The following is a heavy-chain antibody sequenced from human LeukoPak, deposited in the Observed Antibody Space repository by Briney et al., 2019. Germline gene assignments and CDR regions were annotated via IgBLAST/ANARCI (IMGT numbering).Heavy chain of an antibody. CDR3: ARDGEKYCSGGSCYQAL. Sequence: SVKVSCKASGGTFSSYAISWVRQAPGQGLEWMGGIIPIFGTANYAQKFQGRVTITADESTSTAYMELSSLRSEDTAVYYCARDGEKYCSGGSCYQALWGQGTLVTVSS. V-gene: IGHV1-69*13. D-gene: IGHD2-15*01. CDR1: GGTFSSYA. CDR2: IIPIFGTA. J-gene: IGHJ4*02.